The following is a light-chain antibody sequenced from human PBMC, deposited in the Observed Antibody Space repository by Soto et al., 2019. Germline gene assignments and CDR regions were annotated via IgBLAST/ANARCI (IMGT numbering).Light chain of an antibody. V-gene: IGLV2-23*02. Sequence: QSALTQPASVSGSPGQSITISCTGTSSDVGSYDLVSWYQHHPGTAPKLILYEVTKRPSGVSNRFSGSKSGNTASLTISGLQADDEAEYFCSSYTAGRTFVFGGGTKLTVL. CDR1: SSDVGSYDL. CDR2: EVT. J-gene: IGLJ2*01. CDR3: SSYTAGRTFV.